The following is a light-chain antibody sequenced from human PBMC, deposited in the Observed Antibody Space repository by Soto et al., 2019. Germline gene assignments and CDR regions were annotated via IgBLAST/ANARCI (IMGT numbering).Light chain of an antibody. CDR3: QQYNNWPPIT. Sequence: EIVMTQSPSTLSVSPVERSTLSFRASQSVTKNNLNWYQQKPGRAPRLLIYGASTRATGIPARFSGSGSGTEFTLTISSLQSEDFAVYYCQQYNNWPPITFGQGTRLEIK. V-gene: IGKV3-15*01. J-gene: IGKJ5*01. CDR2: GAS. CDR1: QSVTKNN.